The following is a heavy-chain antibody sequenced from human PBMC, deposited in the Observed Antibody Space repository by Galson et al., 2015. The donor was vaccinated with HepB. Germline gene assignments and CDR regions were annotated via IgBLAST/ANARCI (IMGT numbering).Heavy chain of an antibody. J-gene: IGHJ3*02. CDR1: GFTFSTNV. D-gene: IGHD2-2*01. CDR2: ISYEGTNK. CDR3: ARAALYCRTAGCSIPELGAFDI. Sequence: SLRLSCAASGFTFSTNVMHWVRQAPGKGLEWVAVISYEGTNKYYADSVTGRFTISRDNSRNTLSLQMSSLRADDTAVYYCARAALYCRTAGCSIPELGAFDIWGQGTRVTVSS. V-gene: IGHV3-30-3*01.